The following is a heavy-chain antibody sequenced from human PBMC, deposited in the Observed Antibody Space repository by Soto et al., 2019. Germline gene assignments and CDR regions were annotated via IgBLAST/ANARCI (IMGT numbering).Heavy chain of an antibody. V-gene: IGHV3-74*01. CDR1: GFSISTYW. CDR2: INRDGGTT. J-gene: IGHJ4*02. D-gene: IGHD2-8*01. Sequence: GSQRHSSAAFGFSISTYWINCVRQNPGKGLVGVLRINRDGGTTLYADSVKGRFTISRDNAKNTLYLQMNSLRAEDTAVYYCARDGGYCIHGVCSLWGQGTLVTVSS. CDR3: ARDGGYCIHGVCSL.